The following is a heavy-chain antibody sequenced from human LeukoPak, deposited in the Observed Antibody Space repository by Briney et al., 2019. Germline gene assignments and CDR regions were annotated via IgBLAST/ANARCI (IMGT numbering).Heavy chain of an antibody. Sequence: KASETLSLTCTVSGGSITTSSYSWGWIRQPPGKGLEWIGNIFYGGSPYYNPSLKSRVTISVDMSKNQLSLKLSSVTAADTALYFCETDAFLWLGDLRPRVLDHWGQGALVTVSS. V-gene: IGHV4-39*01. CDR3: ETDAFLWLGDLRPRVLDH. D-gene: IGHD3-10*01. CDR2: IFYGGSP. J-gene: IGHJ4*02. CDR1: GGSITTSSYS.